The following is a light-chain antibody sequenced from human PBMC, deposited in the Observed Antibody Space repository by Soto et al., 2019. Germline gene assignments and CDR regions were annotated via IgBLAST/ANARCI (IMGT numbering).Light chain of an antibody. CDR2: WAS. Sequence: DIVMTQSPDSLAVSLGERATINCKSSQSVLYSSNNKNYLAWYQQKPGQPPKLLIYWASTRESWVPDRFSGSGSVTDFTLTISSLQAEDVAVYYCQQYYSPWTFGQGTKVEIK. V-gene: IGKV4-1*01. CDR1: QSVLYSSNNKNY. CDR3: QQYYSPWT. J-gene: IGKJ1*01.